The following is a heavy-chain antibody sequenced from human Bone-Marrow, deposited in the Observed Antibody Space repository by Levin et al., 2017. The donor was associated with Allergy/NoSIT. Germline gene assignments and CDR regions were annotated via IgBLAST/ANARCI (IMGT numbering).Heavy chain of an antibody. Sequence: GESLKISCTASEFALVDYMAWIRQSPGKGLECVSYIRNRADGGTALYYADSVKGRFTASRDDAKNSLFLQMNNLRADDTAVYYCARDMSNKGFDHWGRGTLVTVSS. CDR1: EFALVDY. J-gene: IGHJ4*02. V-gene: IGHV3-11*01. CDR3: ARDMSNKGFDH. CDR2: IRNRADGGTAL. D-gene: IGHD1/OR15-1a*01.